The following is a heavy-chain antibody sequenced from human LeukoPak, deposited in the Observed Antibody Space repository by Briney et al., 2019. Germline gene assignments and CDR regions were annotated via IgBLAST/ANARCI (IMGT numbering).Heavy chain of an antibody. CDR1: GFTFSSYA. CDR3: AKIPSSVGFYYYYYMDV. J-gene: IGHJ6*03. CDR2: IGGSGGST. V-gene: IGHV3-23*01. Sequence: PGGSLRLSCAASGFTFSSYAMSWVRQAPGKGLEWVSAIGGSGGSTYYADSVKGRFTISRDNSKNTLYLQMNSLRAEDTAVYYCAKIPSSVGFYYYYYMDVWGKGTTVTVSS. D-gene: IGHD4-23*01.